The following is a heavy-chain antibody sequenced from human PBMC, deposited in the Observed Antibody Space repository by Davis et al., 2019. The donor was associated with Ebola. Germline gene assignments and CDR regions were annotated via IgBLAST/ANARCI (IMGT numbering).Heavy chain of an antibody. J-gene: IGHJ6*02. CDR2: ISSRGTNI. D-gene: IGHD3-16*01. Sequence: GGSLRLSCAASGFIFNNYGMHWVRQAPGKGLEWVSYISSRGTNIYYADSVKGRFTISRDIAKNSLYLQMNSLRDEDTAVYYCARQTGGGYYYYYGMDVWGQGTTVTVSS. CDR1: GFIFNNYG. CDR3: ARQTGGGYYYYYGMDV. V-gene: IGHV3-48*02.